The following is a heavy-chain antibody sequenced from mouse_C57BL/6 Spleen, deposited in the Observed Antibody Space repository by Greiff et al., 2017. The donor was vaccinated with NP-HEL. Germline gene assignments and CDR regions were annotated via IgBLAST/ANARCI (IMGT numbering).Heavy chain of an antibody. CDR1: GYTFTSYW. J-gene: IGHJ3*01. CDR3: ARTTVPAWFAY. Sequence: VQLQQPGAELVKPGASVKLSCKASGYTFTSYWMHWVKQRPGQGLEWIGMINPNSGSTNYNEKFKSTATLTVDKSSSTAYMQLSSLTSEDAAFYYCARTTVPAWFAYWGQGTLVTVSA. V-gene: IGHV1-64*01. CDR2: INPNSGST. D-gene: IGHD1-1*01.